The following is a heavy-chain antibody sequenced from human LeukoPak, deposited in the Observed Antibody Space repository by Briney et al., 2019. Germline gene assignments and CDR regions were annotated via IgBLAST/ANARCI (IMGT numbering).Heavy chain of an antibody. Sequence: GGSLGLSCAASGFTFKLYWMNWVRQVPGRGPVWVSRINHDGSDTIYADSVRGRFTISRDDAKNTLYLQMNNLRAEDTAVYYCVRGGPSTWSWGQGTLVTVSS. CDR2: INHDGSDT. CDR1: GFTFKLYW. D-gene: IGHD2-15*01. CDR3: VRGGPSTWS. J-gene: IGHJ5*02. V-gene: IGHV3-74*01.